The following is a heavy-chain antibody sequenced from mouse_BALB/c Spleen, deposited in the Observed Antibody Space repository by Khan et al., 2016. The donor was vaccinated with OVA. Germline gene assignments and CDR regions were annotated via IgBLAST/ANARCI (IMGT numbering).Heavy chain of an antibody. CDR3: ASPIYYDYHGVMDY. CDR2: IYPGDGDT. Sequence: QVQLQQSGPELLKPGASVKISCKASGYAFSRTWMNWVKQRPGQGLEWIGRIYPGDGDTNYNGKFKGKATLTADKSSSTAYMQLSSLTSVDSAVYFCASPIYYDYHGVMDYWGQGTSVTVSS. J-gene: IGHJ4*01. CDR1: GYAFSRTW. V-gene: IGHV1-82*01. D-gene: IGHD2-4*01.